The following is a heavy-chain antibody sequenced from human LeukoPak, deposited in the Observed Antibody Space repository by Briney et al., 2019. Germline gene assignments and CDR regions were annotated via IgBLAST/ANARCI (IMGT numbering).Heavy chain of an antibody. CDR1: GDSISTYY. Sequence: SETLSLTCTVSGDSISTYYWSWIRQPPGKGLEWNGYIYHSGSTNYNPSLKSRVTISVDTSKNQFSLKLSSVTAADTAVYYCARVIGYSGYDAFDYWGQGTLVTVSS. J-gene: IGHJ4*02. CDR3: ARVIGYSGYDAFDY. CDR2: IYHSGST. V-gene: IGHV4-59*01. D-gene: IGHD5-12*01.